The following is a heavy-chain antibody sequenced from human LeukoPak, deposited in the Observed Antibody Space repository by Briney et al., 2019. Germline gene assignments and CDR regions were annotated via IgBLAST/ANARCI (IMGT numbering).Heavy chain of an antibody. CDR2: IYTSGST. D-gene: IGHD3-10*01. Sequence: SETLSLTCTVSGGSISGYYWNWIRQPAGKGLEWIGRIYTSGSTHDNPSLKSRVTMSVDTSNNQVSLKVSSVTAADTAVYYCARDWGSGRSGYSGMDVWGQGTTVTVSS. J-gene: IGHJ6*02. CDR3: ARDWGSGRSGYSGMDV. V-gene: IGHV4-4*07. CDR1: GGSISGYY.